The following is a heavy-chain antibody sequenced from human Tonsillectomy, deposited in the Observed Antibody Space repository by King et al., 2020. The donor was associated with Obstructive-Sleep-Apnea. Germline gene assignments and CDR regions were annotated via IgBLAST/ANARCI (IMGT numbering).Heavy chain of an antibody. V-gene: IGHV3-23*04. J-gene: IGHJ4*02. CDR3: ARGSYYDFWSGYPCSFDY. CDR1: GFTFSNYA. CDR2: ISGSGGST. Sequence: VQLVESGGGLVQPGGSPRLSCAASGFTFSNYAMSWVRQAPGKGLEWVSAISGSGGSTYYADSVKDRFTISRDNSKNTLSLQMNNVRAEDTALYYCARGSYYDFWSGYPCSFDYWGQGTLVTVSS. D-gene: IGHD3-3*01.